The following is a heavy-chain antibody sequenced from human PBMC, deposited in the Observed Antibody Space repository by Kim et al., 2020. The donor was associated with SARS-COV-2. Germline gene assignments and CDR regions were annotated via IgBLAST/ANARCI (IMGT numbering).Heavy chain of an antibody. V-gene: IGHV3-23*01. CDR3: AKGLYSSSPVGG. D-gene: IGHD6-6*01. J-gene: IGHJ4*02. Sequence: YEDSVRVGFTISRDNSKNTLYLQMNSLRAEDTAVYYCAKGLYSSSPVGGWGQGPLVTVAS.